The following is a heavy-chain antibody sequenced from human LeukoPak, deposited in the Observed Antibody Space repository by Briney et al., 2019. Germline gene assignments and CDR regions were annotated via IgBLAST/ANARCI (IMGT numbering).Heavy chain of an antibody. J-gene: IGHJ3*02. V-gene: IGHV3-20*04. CDR1: GFTVSYNY. Sequence: GGSLRLSCAASGFTVSYNYMSWVRQAPGKGLEWVSGINWNGGSTGYADSVKGRFTISRDNAKNSLYLQMNSLRAEDTALYYCARLGVGATRDAFDIWGQGTMVTVSS. CDR3: ARLGVGATRDAFDI. D-gene: IGHD1-26*01. CDR2: INWNGGST.